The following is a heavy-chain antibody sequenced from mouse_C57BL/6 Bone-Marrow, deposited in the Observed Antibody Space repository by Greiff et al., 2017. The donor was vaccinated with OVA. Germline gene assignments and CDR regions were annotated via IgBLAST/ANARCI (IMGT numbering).Heavy chain of an antibody. D-gene: IGHD4-1*01. J-gene: IGHJ2*01. CDR3: AREGELGSYYFDY. CDR2: INPSNGGT. V-gene: IGHV1-53*01. CDR1: GYTFTSYW. Sequence: QVQLQQPGPELVKPGASVKLSCKASGYTFTSYWMHWVKQRPGQGLEWIGNINPSNGGTNYNEKFKSKATLTVDKSSSTAYMQLSSLTSEDSAVYYCAREGELGSYYFDYWGQGTTLTVSS.